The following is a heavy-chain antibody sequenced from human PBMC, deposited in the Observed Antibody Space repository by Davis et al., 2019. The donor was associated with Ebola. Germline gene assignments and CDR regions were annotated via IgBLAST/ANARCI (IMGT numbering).Heavy chain of an antibody. CDR3: ARARIVGGFDY. V-gene: IGHV3-74*01. J-gene: IGHJ4*02. Sequence: HTGGSLRLSCAASGFTFSSYWMHWVRQAPGKGLVWVSRINSDGSSTSYADSVKGRFTISRDNAKNTLYLQMNSLRAEDTAVYYCARARIVGGFDYWGQGTLVTVSS. D-gene: IGHD1-26*01. CDR1: GFTFSSYW. CDR2: INSDGSST.